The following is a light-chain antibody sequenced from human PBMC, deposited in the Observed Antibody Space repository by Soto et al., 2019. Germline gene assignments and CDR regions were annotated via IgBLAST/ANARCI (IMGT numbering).Light chain of an antibody. Sequence: QSALTQPPSASGSPGQSVTISCTGTSSDVGAYNYVSWYQQHPGKAPKLMIYEVSKRPSGVPHRFSGSKSGNTASLTVSGLQAEDESDYYCSSYAGSNNWVFGGGTKVTVL. CDR2: EVS. J-gene: IGLJ2*01. CDR1: SSDVGAYNY. CDR3: SSYAGSNNWV. V-gene: IGLV2-8*01.